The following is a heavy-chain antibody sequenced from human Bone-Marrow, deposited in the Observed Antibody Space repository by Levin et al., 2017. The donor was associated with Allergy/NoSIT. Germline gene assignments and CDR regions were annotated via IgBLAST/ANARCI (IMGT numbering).Heavy chain of an antibody. CDR3: TTDIRYGSGSYPLSYSYMDV. J-gene: IGHJ6*03. D-gene: IGHD3-10*01. CDR1: GFTFHDAW. Sequence: GSLRLSCVASGFTFHDAWMSWVRQAPGKGLEWVGRIKSNTDGGTTDYAAPVKGRFSISRDDSENTLSLQMNSLKTEDTAVYYCTTDIRYGSGSYPLSYSYMDVWGRGTTVTVSS. V-gene: IGHV3-15*01. CDR2: IKSNTDGGTT.